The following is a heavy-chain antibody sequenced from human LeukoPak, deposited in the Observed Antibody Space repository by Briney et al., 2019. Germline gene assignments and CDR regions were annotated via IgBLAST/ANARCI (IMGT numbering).Heavy chain of an antibody. V-gene: IGHV3-7*01. Sequence: GGSLRLSCAASGFTFSSYWMSWVRQAPGKGLEWVANIKQDGSEKYYVDSVKGRFTISRDNAKNSLYLQMNSLRAEDTAVYYCARAGRYSYDSSGYYYDAFDFWGQGTMVTVSS. D-gene: IGHD3-22*01. CDR1: GFTFSSYW. J-gene: IGHJ3*01. CDR3: ARAGRYSYDSSGYYYDAFDF. CDR2: IKQDGSEK.